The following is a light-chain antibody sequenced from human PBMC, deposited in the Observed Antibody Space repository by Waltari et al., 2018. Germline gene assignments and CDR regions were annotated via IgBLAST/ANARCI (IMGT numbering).Light chain of an antibody. J-gene: IGLJ2*01. CDR1: KVGSKS. V-gene: IGLV3-21*02. Sequence: SYVLTQPPSASVATGETARITCGGVKVGSKSVHWYQQKPGQAPLLVVYDDRARPSGIPDRFSASNSGNTATLTITRVENGDEADYYCQVWDTTSDRVVFGGGTKLTVL. CDR3: QVWDTTSDRVV. CDR2: DDR.